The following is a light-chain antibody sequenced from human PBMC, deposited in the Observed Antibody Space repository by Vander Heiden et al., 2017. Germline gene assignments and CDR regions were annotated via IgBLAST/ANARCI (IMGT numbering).Light chain of an antibody. Sequence: QSVLTQPPSASGTPGQRVTIPCSGSSSNIGKNAVDWYQQLPGMAPKLLIYNNNQRPSGVPDRFSGSKSGTTASLAISGLQSEDEADYHCATWDGSLNVVFGGGTKLTVL. CDR2: NNN. CDR1: SSNIGKNA. J-gene: IGLJ3*02. V-gene: IGLV1-44*01. CDR3: ATWDGSLNVV.